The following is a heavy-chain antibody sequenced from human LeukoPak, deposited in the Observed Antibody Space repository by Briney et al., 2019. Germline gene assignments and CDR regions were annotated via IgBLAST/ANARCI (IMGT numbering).Heavy chain of an antibody. D-gene: IGHD2-2*01. V-gene: IGHV4-4*08. CDR1: GGSISSYY. CDR3: AGADIVVVPAATTYYYYYMDV. J-gene: IGHJ6*03. Sequence: SETLSLTCAVSGGSISSYYWSWIRQPPGKRLEWVGYVYTSGSTNYNPSLKSRVTMSVDTSKNQFSLKLSSVTAADTAVYYCAGADIVVVPAATTYYYYYMDVWGKGTTVTVSS. CDR2: VYTSGST.